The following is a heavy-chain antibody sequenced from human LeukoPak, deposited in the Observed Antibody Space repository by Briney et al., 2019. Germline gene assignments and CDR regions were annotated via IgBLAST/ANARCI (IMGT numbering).Heavy chain of an antibody. CDR1: GGSITSKSYS. CDR2: ISYSGGT. D-gene: IGHD3-22*01. CDR3: ASAPYYYDGSGYYLFNY. Sequence: SETLSLTYTVSGGSITSKSYSWGWIRQPPGKGLEWIGSISYSGGTYYNPSLKSRVTISLDTSKTQFSLKLTSVTAADTAVYSCASAPYYYDGSGYYLFNYWGQGTLVTVSS. V-gene: IGHV4-39*01. J-gene: IGHJ4*02.